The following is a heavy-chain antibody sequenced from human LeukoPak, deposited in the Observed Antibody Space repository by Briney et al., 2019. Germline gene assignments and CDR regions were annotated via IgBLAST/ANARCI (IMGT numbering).Heavy chain of an antibody. D-gene: IGHD3-16*01. V-gene: IGHV4-39*01. CDR3: AGLGAINDY. CDR2: IYYSGST. CDR1: GGSISSSSYY. Sequence: SETLSLTCTVSGGSISSSSYYWGWIRQPPGKGLEWIGSIYYSGSTYYNPSLKSRVTISVDTSKNQFSLKLSSVTAADTAVYYCAGLGAINDYWGQGTLVTVSS. J-gene: IGHJ4*02.